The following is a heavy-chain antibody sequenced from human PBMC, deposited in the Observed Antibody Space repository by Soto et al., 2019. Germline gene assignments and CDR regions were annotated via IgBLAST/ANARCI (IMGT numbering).Heavy chain of an antibody. Sequence: EVQLVESGGGLVKPGGSLRLSCAASGFTFSSYSMNWVRQAPGKGLEWVSSISSSSSYIYYADSVKGRFTISRDNDKNSLYLQMNSLRAEDTALYYCARDQPGYSYGYGLGYWGQGTLVTVSS. CDR2: ISSSSSYI. D-gene: IGHD5-18*01. V-gene: IGHV3-21*01. CDR1: GFTFSSYS. CDR3: ARDQPGYSYGYGLGY. J-gene: IGHJ4*02.